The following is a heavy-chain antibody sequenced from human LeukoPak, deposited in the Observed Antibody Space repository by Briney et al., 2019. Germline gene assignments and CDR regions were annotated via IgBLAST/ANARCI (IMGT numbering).Heavy chain of an antibody. CDR2: VYSSGST. V-gene: IGHV4-59*01. CDR1: GGSISSFY. D-gene: IGHD2/OR15-2a*01. Sequence: PSETLSLTCTVSGGSISSFYWSWVRLPPGKGLEWIGYVYSSGSTNYSPSLKSRVSISVDTSKNQFSLQLTSVTAADTAVYNSAKSCGNGTCYYYYGFDVWGQGTAVTVSS. J-gene: IGHJ6*02. CDR3: AKSCGNGTCYYYYGFDV.